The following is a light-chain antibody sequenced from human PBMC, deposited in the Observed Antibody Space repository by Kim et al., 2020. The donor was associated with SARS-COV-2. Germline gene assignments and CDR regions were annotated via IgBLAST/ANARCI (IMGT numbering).Light chain of an antibody. Sequence: EIVLTQSPATLSLSPGERATLSCRASQSVSSFLAWYQQQHGQAPRLLIYDASNRATGIPARFSCSGSGTDFTLTISSLEPEDFAVYYYQHRSNCTPRSTFGQGTRLEIK. CDR1: QSVSSF. CDR2: DAS. V-gene: IGKV3-11*01. J-gene: IGKJ5*01. CDR3: QHRSNCTPRST.